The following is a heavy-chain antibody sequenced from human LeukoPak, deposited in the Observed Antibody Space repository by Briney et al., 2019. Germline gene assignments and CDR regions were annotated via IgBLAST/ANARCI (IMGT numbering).Heavy chain of an antibody. J-gene: IGHJ4*02. V-gene: IGHV3-30*18. CDR3: AKLAIGGGTDGDY. Sequence: GGSLRLSCAASGFTFSSYGMHWVRQAPGKGLEWVAVISYDGSNKYYADSVKGRFIISRDNSKNTLYLQMNSLRAEDTAVYYCAKLAIGGGTDGDYWGQGTLVTVSS. D-gene: IGHD1-1*01. CDR1: GFTFSSYG. CDR2: ISYDGSNK.